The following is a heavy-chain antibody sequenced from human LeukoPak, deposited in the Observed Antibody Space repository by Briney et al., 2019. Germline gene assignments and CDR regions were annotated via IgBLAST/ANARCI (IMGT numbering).Heavy chain of an antibody. J-gene: IGHJ4*02. V-gene: IGHV4-31*03. CDR3: ARDQTYSGSGIYTYFDY. Sequence: PSETLSLTCTVSGGSIGSGGYYWSWIRQHPGKGLEWIGYIYYSGSTYYNPSLKSRVTISVDTSKNQFSLKLSSVTAADTAVYYCARDQTYSGSGIYTYFDYWGQGILVTVSS. D-gene: IGHD3-10*01. CDR1: GGSIGSGGYY. CDR2: IYYSGST.